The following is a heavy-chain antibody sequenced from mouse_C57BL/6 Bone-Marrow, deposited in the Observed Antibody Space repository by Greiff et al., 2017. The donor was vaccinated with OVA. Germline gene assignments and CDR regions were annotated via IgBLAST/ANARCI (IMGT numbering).Heavy chain of an antibody. Sequence: EVKLQQSGAELVKPGASVKLSCTASGFNIKDYYMHWVKQRTEQGLEWIGRLDPEDGETKYAPKFQGTATITADTSSNTAYLQLSSLTSEDTAVYYCARGGDHDERPYYFDYWGQGTTLTVSS. CDR1: GFNIKDYY. J-gene: IGHJ2*01. CDR3: ARGGDHDERPYYFDY. V-gene: IGHV14-2*01. D-gene: IGHD2-13*01. CDR2: LDPEDGET.